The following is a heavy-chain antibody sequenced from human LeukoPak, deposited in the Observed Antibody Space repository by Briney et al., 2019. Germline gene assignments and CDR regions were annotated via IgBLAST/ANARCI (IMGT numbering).Heavy chain of an antibody. CDR3: ARYGAVTTNFDY. CDR2: INHSGST. CDR1: GGSLSGYY. J-gene: IGHJ4*02. Sequence: PSETLSLTCAVYGGSLSGYYWSWIRQPPGKGLGWIGEINHSGSTNYNPSLKSRVTISVDTSKNQFSLKLSSVTAADTAVYYCARYGAVTTNFDYWGQGTLVTVSS. V-gene: IGHV4-34*01. D-gene: IGHD4-17*01.